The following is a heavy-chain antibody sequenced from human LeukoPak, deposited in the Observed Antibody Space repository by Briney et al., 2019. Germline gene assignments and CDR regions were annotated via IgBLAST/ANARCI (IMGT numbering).Heavy chain of an antibody. CDR2: IYGGGAT. Sequence: PGGSLRLSCAASGFTVSSNYMNWVRQAPGKGLEWVSVIYGGGATYYADAVKGRFTISRDSAQNTLYLQMNSLRTEDMAVYYCARDIASAFYYGLDLWGQGTTVTVSS. D-gene: IGHD6-13*01. V-gene: IGHV3-53*01. CDR1: GFTVSSNY. J-gene: IGHJ6*02. CDR3: ARDIASAFYYGLDL.